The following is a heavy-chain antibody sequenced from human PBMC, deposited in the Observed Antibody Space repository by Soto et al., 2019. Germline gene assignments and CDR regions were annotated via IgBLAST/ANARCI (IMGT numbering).Heavy chain of an antibody. D-gene: IGHD4-17*01. CDR2: IYYSGST. J-gene: IGHJ6*02. Sequence: SETLSLTCTVSGGSISSGGYYWSWIRQHPGKGLEWIGYIYYSGSTYYNPSLKSRVTISVDTSKNQFSLKLSSVTAADTAVYYCARDLRYGDYESYGLDVWGQGTTVTVSS. V-gene: IGHV4-31*03. CDR1: GGSISSGGYY. CDR3: ARDLRYGDYESYGLDV.